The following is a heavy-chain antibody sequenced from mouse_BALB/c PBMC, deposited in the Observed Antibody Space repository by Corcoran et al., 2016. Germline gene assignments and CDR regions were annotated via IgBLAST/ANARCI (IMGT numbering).Heavy chain of an antibody. CDR1: GYTFSNYG. CDR2: INTYTGEP. D-gene: IGHD2-4*01. V-gene: IGHV9-3-1*01. CDR3: ASGLPYAMDY. Sequence: QIQLVQSGPELKKPGETVKISCKASGYTFSNYGMNWVKQAPGKGLKWMGWINTYTGEPTYADDFKGRFAFSLETSASTAYLQINNLKNEDTATYFWASGLPYAMDYWGQGTSVTVSS. J-gene: IGHJ4*01.